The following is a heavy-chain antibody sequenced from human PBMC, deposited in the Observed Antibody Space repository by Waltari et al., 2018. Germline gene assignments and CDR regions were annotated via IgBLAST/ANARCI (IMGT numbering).Heavy chain of an antibody. D-gene: IGHD2-15*01. Sequence: QVQLQQWGAGLLKPSETLSLTCAVYGGSFSGYYWSWIRQPPGKGLEWIGEINHSGSTNDNPSLKSRVTISVDTSKNQFSLKLSSVTAADTAVYYCARSSVVTLAEYFQHWGQGTLVTVSS. V-gene: IGHV4-34*01. CDR2: INHSGST. CDR1: GGSFSGYY. J-gene: IGHJ1*01. CDR3: ARSSVVTLAEYFQH.